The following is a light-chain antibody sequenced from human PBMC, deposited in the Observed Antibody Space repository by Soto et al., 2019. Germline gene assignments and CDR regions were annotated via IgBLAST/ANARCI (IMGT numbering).Light chain of an antibody. CDR2: DAS. Sequence: EIVMTQSPATLSVSPGERATLSCRASQSVRHNLAWYQQKPGQAPRLLIYDASTRATHIPARFSGSGSGTEFTLTISSLQSEDFAVYDCQQSTNWPYTFGQGTKVDIK. CDR3: QQSTNWPYT. CDR1: QSVRHN. J-gene: IGKJ2*01. V-gene: IGKV3-15*01.